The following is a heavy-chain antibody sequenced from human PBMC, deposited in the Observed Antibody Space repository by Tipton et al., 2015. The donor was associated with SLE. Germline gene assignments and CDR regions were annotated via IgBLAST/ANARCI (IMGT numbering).Heavy chain of an antibody. Sequence: TLSLTCTVSGGSISSGGYYWSWIRQHPGKGLEWIGYIYYSGSTYYNPSLKSRVTISVDTSKNQFSLKLSSVTAADTAVYYCARSRRTMIVVSDYFDYWGQGTLVTVSS. CDR2: IYYSGST. D-gene: IGHD3-22*01. V-gene: IGHV4-30-4*08. J-gene: IGHJ4*02. CDR1: GGSISSGGYY. CDR3: ARSRRTMIVVSDYFDY.